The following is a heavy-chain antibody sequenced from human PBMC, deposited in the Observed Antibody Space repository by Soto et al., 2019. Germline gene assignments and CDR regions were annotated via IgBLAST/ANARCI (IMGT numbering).Heavy chain of an antibody. CDR2: IYSTGSS. J-gene: IGHJ5*02. Sequence: PSETLSLTCTVSGGSISSGNYYWSWIRQSPGKGLEWIGYIYSTGSSYYNPSLRSRVSMSVDTSKNQFSLNLSSVTAADTAAYFCARDGIQSWLSGRNRFVPCGQGTLVTVSS. V-gene: IGHV4-30-4*08. CDR1: GGSISSGNYY. CDR3: ARDGIQSWLSGRNRFVP. D-gene: IGHD3-22*01.